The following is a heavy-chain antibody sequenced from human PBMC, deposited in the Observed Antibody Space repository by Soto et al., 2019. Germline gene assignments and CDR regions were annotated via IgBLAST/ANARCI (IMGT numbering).Heavy chain of an antibody. CDR1: GFTFNYYW. CDR2: IQSDGSSP. Sequence: EVQLVESGGGLVQPGGSLRLSCVASGFTFNYYWMHWVRQAPGKGLVWVSRIQSDGSSPDYVDSVKGRFTISRDNAKNTLYLQMNNLRADDTAVSYCARGGDPDYWGQGTLVTVSS. CDR3: ARGGDPDY. V-gene: IGHV3-74*01. D-gene: IGHD2-21*02. J-gene: IGHJ4*02.